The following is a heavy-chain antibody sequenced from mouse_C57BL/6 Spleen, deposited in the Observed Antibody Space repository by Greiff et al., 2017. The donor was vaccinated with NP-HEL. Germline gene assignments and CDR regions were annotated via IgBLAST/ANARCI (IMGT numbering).Heavy chain of an antibody. CDR1: GYTFTSYW. CDR2: IDPSDSYT. Sequence: QVQLQQPGAELVRPGTSVKLSCKASGYTFTSYWMHWVKQRPGQGLEWIGVIDPSDSYTNYNQKFKGKATLTVDTSSSTAYMQLSSLTSEDSAVYYCARGEEGAGFAYWGQGTLVTVSA. CDR3: ARGEEGAGFAY. V-gene: IGHV1-59*01. J-gene: IGHJ3*01.